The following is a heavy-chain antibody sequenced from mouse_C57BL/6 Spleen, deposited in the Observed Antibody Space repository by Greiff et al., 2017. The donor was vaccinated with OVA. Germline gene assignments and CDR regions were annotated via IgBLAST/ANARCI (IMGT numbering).Heavy chain of an antibody. V-gene: IGHV14-1*01. J-gene: IGHJ3*01. CDR2: IDPEDGDT. CDR3: TLLYYDYGGFAY. Sequence: DVKLQESGAELVRPGASVKLSCTASGFNIKDYYMHWVKQRPEQGLEWIGRIDPEDGDTEYAPKFQGKATMTADTSSNTAYLQLSSLTSEDTAVYYCTLLYYDYGGFAYWGQGTLVTVSA. CDR1: GFNIKDYY. D-gene: IGHD2-4*01.